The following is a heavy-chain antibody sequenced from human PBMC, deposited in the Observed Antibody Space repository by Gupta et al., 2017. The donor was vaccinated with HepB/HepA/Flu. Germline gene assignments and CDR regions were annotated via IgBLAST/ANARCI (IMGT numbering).Heavy chain of an antibody. V-gene: IGHV1-69*01. Sequence: QVQLVQSGAEVKKPLSSVKVSCKASGGTFSSYAISWVRQAPGQGLEWMGGIIPIFGVANDAQKIKGRVTMTEHEATRTAYMEMGGLSYGDTDVYYYAKDYDHDSRGFTPGGQGPIVTVFS. D-gene: IGHD3-22*01. CDR2: IIPIFGVA. J-gene: IGHJ5*02. CDR1: GGTFSSYA. CDR3: AKDYDHDSRGFTP.